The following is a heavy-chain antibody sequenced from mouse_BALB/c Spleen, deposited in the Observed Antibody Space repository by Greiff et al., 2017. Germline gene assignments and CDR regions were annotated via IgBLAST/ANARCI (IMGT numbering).Heavy chain of an antibody. J-gene: IGHJ4*01. D-gene: IGHD2-3*01. Sequence: VQLQQSGPELVKPGASVKIPCKASGYTFTDYNMDWVKQSHGKSLEWIGDINPNNGGTIYNQKFKGKATLTLDKSSSTAYMELRSLTSEDTAVYYCARSGLLPNYYAMDYWGQGTSVTVSS. V-gene: IGHV1-18*01. CDR2: INPNNGGT. CDR1: GYTFTDYN. CDR3: ARSGLLPNYYAMDY.